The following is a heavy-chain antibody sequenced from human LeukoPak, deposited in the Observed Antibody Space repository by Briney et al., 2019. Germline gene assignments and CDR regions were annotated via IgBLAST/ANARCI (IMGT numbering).Heavy chain of an antibody. V-gene: IGHV3-23*01. Sequence: GGSLRLSCAASGFTVSSNYMSWVRQAPGKGLEWVSAISGSGGSTYYADSVKGRFTISRDNSKNTLYLQMNSLRAEDTAVYYCAKGSGGSYLRPYYFDYWGQGTLVTVSS. CDR3: AKGSGGSYLRPYYFDY. CDR1: GFTVSSNY. J-gene: IGHJ4*02. D-gene: IGHD1-26*01. CDR2: ISGSGGST.